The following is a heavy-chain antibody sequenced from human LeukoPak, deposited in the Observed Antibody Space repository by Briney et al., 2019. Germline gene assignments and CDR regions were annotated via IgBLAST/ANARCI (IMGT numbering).Heavy chain of an antibody. Sequence: GGSLRLSCAASGFTFSTYAMSWVRQAPGKGLEWVSAISGSGDSTYYADSVKGRFAISRDDSKNTLYLQMSSLRAEDTAIYYCAKTWEQPHYFDYWGQGTLVTVSS. CDR2: ISGSGDST. V-gene: IGHV3-23*01. CDR1: GFTFSTYA. D-gene: IGHD1-26*01. CDR3: AKTWEQPHYFDY. J-gene: IGHJ4*02.